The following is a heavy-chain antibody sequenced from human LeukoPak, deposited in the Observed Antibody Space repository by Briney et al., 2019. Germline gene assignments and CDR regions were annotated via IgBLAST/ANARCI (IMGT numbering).Heavy chain of an antibody. CDR3: TRHQGAGGSGVDH. Sequence: GGSLRLSCAASGFTFSGSAMHWVRQASGKGLEWVGRIRSKANSYATAYAASVKGRFTISRDDSKNMAYLQLNSLETDDTAVYYCTRHQGAGGSGVDHWGQGTLVTVSS. CDR2: IRSKANSYAT. CDR1: GFTFSGSA. J-gene: IGHJ4*02. V-gene: IGHV3-73*01. D-gene: IGHD2-15*01.